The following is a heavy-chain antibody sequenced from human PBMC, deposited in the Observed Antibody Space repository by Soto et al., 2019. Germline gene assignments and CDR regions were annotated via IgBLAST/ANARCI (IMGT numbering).Heavy chain of an antibody. CDR1: GFSLSTSGVS. J-gene: IGHJ4*02. CDR3: AHRHGSSGSYYFDY. CDR2: IYWDGNK. V-gene: IGHV2-5*02. Sequence: QITLKESGPTLVKPTQTLTLTCTFSGFSLSTSGVSVAWIRQPPGKALEWLALIYWDGNKRYSPSLESRLTITKDTSKNQVVLTMTYMDPVETATYYCAHRHGSSGSYYFDYWGPGTLVTVSS. D-gene: IGHD3-10*01.